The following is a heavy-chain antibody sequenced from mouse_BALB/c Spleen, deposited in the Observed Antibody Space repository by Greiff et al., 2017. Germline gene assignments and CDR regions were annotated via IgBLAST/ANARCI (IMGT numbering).Heavy chain of an antibody. Sequence: EVKLMESGGGLVQPGGSLRLSCATSGFTFTDYYMSWVRQPPGKALEWLGFIRNKANGYTTEYSASVKGRFTISRDNSQSILYLQMNTLRAEDSATYYCARATYGPSFAYWGQGTLVTVSA. CDR2: IRNKANGYTT. V-gene: IGHV7-3*02. J-gene: IGHJ3*01. CDR1: GFTFTDYY. D-gene: IGHD1-1*02. CDR3: ARATYGPSFAY.